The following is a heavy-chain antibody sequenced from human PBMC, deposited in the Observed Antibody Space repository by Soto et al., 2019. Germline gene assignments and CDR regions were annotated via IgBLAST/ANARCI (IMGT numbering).Heavy chain of an antibody. CDR2: ISYDGSNK. CDR1: GFTFSSYG. CDR3: AKAVTPSYYGMGV. V-gene: IGHV3-30*18. J-gene: IGHJ6*02. Sequence: QVQLVESGGGVVQPGRSLRLSCAASGFTFSSYGMHWVRQAPGKGLEWVAVISYDGSNKYYADSVKGRFTISRDNSKNTLYLQMNSLRAEDTAVYYCAKAVTPSYYGMGVWGQGTTVTVSS. D-gene: IGHD4-4*01.